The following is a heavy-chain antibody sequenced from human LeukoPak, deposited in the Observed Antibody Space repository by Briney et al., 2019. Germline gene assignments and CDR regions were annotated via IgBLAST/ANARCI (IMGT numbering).Heavy chain of an antibody. CDR3: ARGNILTGYCFDF. Sequence: TPSETLSLTCAVYGGSFSGYYWSWIRQPPGKGLEWIGEINHSGSTNYNPSLKSRVTISVDTSKNQFSLKLSSVTAADTAVYYCARGNILTGYCFDFWGQGALVTVSS. J-gene: IGHJ4*02. CDR1: GGSFSGYY. D-gene: IGHD3-9*01. CDR2: INHSGST. V-gene: IGHV4-34*01.